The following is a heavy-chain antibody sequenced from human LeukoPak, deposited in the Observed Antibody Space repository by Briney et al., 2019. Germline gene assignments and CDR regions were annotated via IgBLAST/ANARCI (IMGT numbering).Heavy chain of an antibody. D-gene: IGHD2-15*01. CDR2: ISYDGSSK. CDR1: GFTFSTYA. V-gene: IGHV3-30*04. CDR3: AKDSEFECSGGSCYEVAP. J-gene: IGHJ4*02. Sequence: GGSLRLSCAASGFTFSTYAMHWVRQAPGKGLEWVAVISYDGSSKYYADSVKGRFTISRDNSKNTLYLQMNSLRAEDTAVYYCAKDSEFECSGGSCYEVAPWGQGTLVTVSS.